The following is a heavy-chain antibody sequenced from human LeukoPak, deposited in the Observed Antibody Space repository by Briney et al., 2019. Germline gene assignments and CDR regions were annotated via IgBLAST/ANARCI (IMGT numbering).Heavy chain of an antibody. D-gene: IGHD6-13*01. J-gene: IGHJ4*02. CDR2: LKQDGSEK. CDR3: ARGSHIGAAGILDS. V-gene: IGHV3-7*05. Sequence: TGGSLRLSCAASGFTFSNFWTTWVRQAPGKGLEWVANLKQDGSEKYCVDSVKGRFTISRDDSKNTLYLQMNSLRAEDTAVYYCARGSHIGAAGILDSWGQGTLLTVSS. CDR1: GFTFSNFW.